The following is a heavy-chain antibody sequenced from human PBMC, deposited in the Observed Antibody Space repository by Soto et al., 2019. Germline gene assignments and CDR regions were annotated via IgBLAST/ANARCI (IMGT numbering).Heavy chain of an antibody. J-gene: IGHJ2*01. CDR1: GGSITSDF. Sequence: SETLSLTCTVSGGSITSDFWSGVRQPPGKGLEWIGYSHYTGTTNYNPSLKGRVTISVDTSKNQFSLKLSSLTAADTAVYYCARDLRRDYYDSSGYYPWYFDLWGRGTLVTVSS. D-gene: IGHD3-22*01. CDR3: ARDLRRDYYDSSGYYPWYFDL. CDR2: SHYTGTT. V-gene: IGHV4-59*01.